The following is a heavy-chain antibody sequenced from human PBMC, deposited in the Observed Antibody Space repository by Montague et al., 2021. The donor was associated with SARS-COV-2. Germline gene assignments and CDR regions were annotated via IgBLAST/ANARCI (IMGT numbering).Heavy chain of an antibody. V-gene: IGHV4-34*01. D-gene: IGHD3-3*01. Sequence: SETLSLTCAVYGGSVSGYSWTWIRKPQGQGLVRNGEINHSCSSNYNPSLKNRVSISVDKSKNQVSLKLTSVTAADTATYYCARGQVTIFAVLSRLPAAGAIDVWGQGTTVTVSS. J-gene: IGHJ3*01. CDR1: GGSVSGYS. CDR2: INHSCSS. CDR3: ARGQVTIFAVLSRLPAAGAIDV.